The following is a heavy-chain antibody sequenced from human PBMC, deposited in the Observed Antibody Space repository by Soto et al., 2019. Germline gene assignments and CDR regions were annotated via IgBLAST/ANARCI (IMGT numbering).Heavy chain of an antibody. J-gene: IGHJ5*02. CDR2: IIPMYGPA. Sequence: QVPLVQSVAEVKKPGTSVTVSCKASGGTLSSYAIHWVRQAPGQGLEWMGGIIPMYGPAKYAQRFQGRVTITADESTTTVYMELTSLPSQDAAVYYCARVTSMVRGVIDNWFDPWGHGTLVTVSS. CDR3: ARVTSMVRGVIDNWFDP. V-gene: IGHV1-69*01. D-gene: IGHD3-10*01. CDR1: GGTLSSYA.